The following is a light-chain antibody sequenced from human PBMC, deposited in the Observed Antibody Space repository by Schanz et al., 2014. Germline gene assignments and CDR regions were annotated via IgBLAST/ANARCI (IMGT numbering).Light chain of an antibody. Sequence: DVVLTQTPLSLSVTPGPPASISCKSSQSLLHKDGKTYLYWFLQKPGQPPQLLIDEVSNRFSGVPDRFSGSGSGTDFSLEISRVEAEDVGVYYCMQNVQLPLYTFGQGTKLEIK. CDR3: MQNVQLPLYT. V-gene: IGKV2D-29*01. CDR2: EVS. CDR1: QSLLHKDGKTY. J-gene: IGKJ2*01.